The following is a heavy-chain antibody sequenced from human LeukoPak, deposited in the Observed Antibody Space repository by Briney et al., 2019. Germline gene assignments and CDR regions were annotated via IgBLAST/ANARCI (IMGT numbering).Heavy chain of an antibody. Sequence: ASVKVSCKPSGYTFTGYYLHWLRQAPGQGPEWMGWINPNTGATMYAQKFQGRVTMTRDTSVSTGYMELRSLTSDDSAVYYCARDRVGSGWPRPYYFEFWGQGTLVTVSS. CDR3: ARDRVGSGWPRPYYFEF. CDR1: GYTFTGYY. CDR2: INPNTGAT. D-gene: IGHD6-19*01. V-gene: IGHV1-2*02. J-gene: IGHJ4*02.